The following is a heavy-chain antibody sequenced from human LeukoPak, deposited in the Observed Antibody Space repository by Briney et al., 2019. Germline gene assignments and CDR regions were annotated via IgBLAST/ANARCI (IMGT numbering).Heavy chain of an antibody. J-gene: IGHJ5*02. Sequence: PSETLSLTCTVSGGSISTYYWSWIRQPPGKGLEWIGYIYYSGSTNYNPSLKSRVTISVDTSKNQFSLKLSSVTAADTAVYYCARTPYSSSWRRNWFDPWGQGTLVTVSS. CDR1: GGSISTYY. CDR3: ARTPYSSSWRRNWFDP. CDR2: IYYSGST. V-gene: IGHV4-59*01. D-gene: IGHD6-13*01.